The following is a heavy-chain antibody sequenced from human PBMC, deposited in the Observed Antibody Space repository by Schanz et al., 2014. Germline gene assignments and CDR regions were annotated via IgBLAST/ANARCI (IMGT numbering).Heavy chain of an antibody. V-gene: IGHV1-8*02. CDR2: MNPKTGNT. J-gene: IGHJ6*03. CDR3: ARALKGKVAIFGVIAAQNYYDMDV. D-gene: IGHD3-3*01. Sequence: QVQLVQSGAEVKKPGASVRVSCKASGYIFINSGISWVRQATGQGLEWMGWMNPKTGNTDHAQKFQGRVSMTWDTSTSTAYLDLSRLRSEDTGVYYCARALKGKVAIFGVIAAQNYYDMDVWGKGTTVTVSS. CDR1: GYIFINSG.